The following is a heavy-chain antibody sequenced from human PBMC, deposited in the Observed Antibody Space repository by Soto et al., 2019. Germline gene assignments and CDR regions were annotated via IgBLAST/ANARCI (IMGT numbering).Heavy chain of an antibody. J-gene: IGHJ5*02. V-gene: IGHV1-69*12. Sequence: QVQLVQSGAEVKKPGSSVKVSCKASGGTFSSYAITWVRQAPGQGLEWMGGIIPIFGTANYAQKFQGRVTITADESKRTAYMERSSLRSEDTDVYYCARDRGPSSGYYPYWFDPWGQGTLVTVSS. CDR1: GGTFSSYA. D-gene: IGHD3-22*01. CDR2: IIPIFGTA. CDR3: ARDRGPSSGYYPYWFDP.